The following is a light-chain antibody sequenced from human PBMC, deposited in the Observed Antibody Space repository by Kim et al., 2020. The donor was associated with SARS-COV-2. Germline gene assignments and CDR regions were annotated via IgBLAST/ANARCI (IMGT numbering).Light chain of an antibody. Sequence: DIQMTQSPPSLSASVGDRVTISCRVSQSVSSYLIWYQQKPEKAPKLLIYAASSLQSGVPSRFSGSGSGTDFTLTISSLQPEDFATYFCQQSYTLPLTFGGGTRVEI. J-gene: IGKJ4*01. V-gene: IGKV1-39*01. CDR3: QQSYTLPLT. CDR1: QSVSSY. CDR2: AAS.